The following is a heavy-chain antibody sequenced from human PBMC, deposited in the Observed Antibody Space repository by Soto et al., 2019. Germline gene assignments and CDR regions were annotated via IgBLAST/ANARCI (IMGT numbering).Heavy chain of an antibody. D-gene: IGHD1-1*01. CDR2: IYWDDDK. V-gene: IGHV2-5*02. J-gene: IGHJ4*02. CDR3: AHTHIPNWRSRGAVAY. Sequence: QITLKESGPTLVKPTQTLTLTCTFSGFSLSTSGVGVGWIRQPPGKALECLALIYWDDDKRYSPSPKSRLTNTQATSKNQVALTMPNMDTVDTATYYCAHTHIPNWRSRGAVAYWGQGTLVTVSS. CDR1: GFSLSTSGVG.